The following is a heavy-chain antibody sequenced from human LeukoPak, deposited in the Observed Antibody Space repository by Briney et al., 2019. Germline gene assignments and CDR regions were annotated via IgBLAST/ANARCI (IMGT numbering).Heavy chain of an antibody. CDR3: ARGISTDAFDI. J-gene: IGHJ3*02. V-gene: IGHV3-74*01. CDR1: GFTFSTYW. Sequence: GGFLRLSCSASGFTFSTYWMHWVRQAPGKGLVWVSRSNSDGSSTIYADSVKGRFTISRDNAKNTLYLQMNSLRAEDTAVYYCARGISTDAFDIWGQGTMVTVSS. CDR2: SNSDGSST.